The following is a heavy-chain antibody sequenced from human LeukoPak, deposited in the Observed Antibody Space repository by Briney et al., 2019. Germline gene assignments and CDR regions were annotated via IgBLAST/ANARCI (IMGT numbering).Heavy chain of an antibody. CDR1: GFTFSNAW. J-gene: IGHJ4*02. CDR2: IKSKTDGGTT. Sequence: GGSLRLSCVVSGFTFSNAWMSWVHQAPGKGLEWVGRIKSKTDGGTTDYAAPVKGRFTISRDDSKNTLYLQMNSLKTEDTAVYYCTIRPGNYDNWGQGTLVTVSS. CDR3: TIRPGNYDN. V-gene: IGHV3-15*01. D-gene: IGHD3-9*01.